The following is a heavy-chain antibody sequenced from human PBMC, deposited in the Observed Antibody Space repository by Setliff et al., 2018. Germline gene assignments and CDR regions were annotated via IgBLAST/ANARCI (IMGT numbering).Heavy chain of an antibody. CDR3: ARGFDVCGGGACYTDGPYYFDY. J-gene: IGHJ4*02. Sequence: LSLTCAVYGESFRGHYWSWIRRPPGKGLEWIGEINHSGSTNYNPSLKSRVTISVDTSKNQFSLKLSSVAAADTAVYYCARGFDVCGGGACYTDGPYYFDYWGLGTLVTVS. CDR1: GESFRGHY. V-gene: IGHV4-34*01. D-gene: IGHD2-21*02. CDR2: INHSGST.